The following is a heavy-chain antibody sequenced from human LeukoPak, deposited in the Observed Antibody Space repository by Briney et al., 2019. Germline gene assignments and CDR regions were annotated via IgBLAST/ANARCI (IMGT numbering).Heavy chain of an antibody. D-gene: IGHD1-26*01. CDR1: GFTVSGNY. CDR2: IYSGCTT. V-gene: IGHV3-53*01. J-gene: IGHJ5*02. Sequence: GGSLRLSCAASGFTVSGNYMRWVRHAPGKGQGWGSLIYSGCTTYYADSVKGRFTISRDNSKKTLYLQMNILRREDTAVYYCARDREGPWGQGTLVTVSS. CDR3: ARDREGP.